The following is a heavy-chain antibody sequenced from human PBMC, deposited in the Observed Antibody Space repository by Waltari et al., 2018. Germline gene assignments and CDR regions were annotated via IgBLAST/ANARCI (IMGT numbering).Heavy chain of an antibody. D-gene: IGHD3-10*01. CDR3: ARDRDTMVRGVISQ. CDR1: GSLFRIFW. CDR2: IKQDGSEK. V-gene: IGHV3-7*01. Sequence: EVQLVESGGGLVQLGGSLRLSCEASGSLFRIFWFIWVRKAPGKGLEWVANIKQDGSEKYCVDSVKGRFTISRDNAKNSLYLQMNSLRAEDTAVYYCARDRDTMVRGVISQWGQGTLVTVSS. J-gene: IGHJ4*02.